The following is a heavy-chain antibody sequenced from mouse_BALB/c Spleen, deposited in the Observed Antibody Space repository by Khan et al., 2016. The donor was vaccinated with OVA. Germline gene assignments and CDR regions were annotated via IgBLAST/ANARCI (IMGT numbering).Heavy chain of an antibody. CDR1: GFTFSTYG. CDR3: SRLAYYYDSEWFAY. Sequence: EVQLVESGGDLVKPGGSLKLSCAASGFTFSTYGMSWVRQTPDKRLEWVATISTGGSYTYYPDSVKGRFTISRDNAKNTMYLQMSSLKSEDTAMFYCSRLAYYYDSEWFAYWGQGTLVTVSA. CDR2: ISTGGSYT. V-gene: IGHV5-6*01. D-gene: IGHD1-1*01. J-gene: IGHJ3*01.